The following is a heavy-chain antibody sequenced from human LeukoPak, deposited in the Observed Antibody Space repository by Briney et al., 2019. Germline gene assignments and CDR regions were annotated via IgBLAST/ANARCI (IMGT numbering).Heavy chain of an antibody. CDR2: INHSGST. Sequence: NPSETLSLTCAVYGGSFSGYYWSWIRQPPGKGLEWIGEINHSGSTNYNPSLKSRVTISVDTSKNQFSLKLSSVTAADTAVYYCARANYYDSSGYSYWGQGTLVTGSS. V-gene: IGHV4-34*01. CDR1: GGSFSGYY. J-gene: IGHJ4*02. D-gene: IGHD3-22*01. CDR3: ARANYYDSSGYSY.